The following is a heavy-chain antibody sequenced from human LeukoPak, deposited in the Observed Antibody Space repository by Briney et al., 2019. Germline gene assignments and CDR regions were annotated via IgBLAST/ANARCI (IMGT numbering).Heavy chain of an antibody. CDR3: ARDLDTARAFDI. V-gene: IGHV1-69*13. CDR1: GGTFSSYA. D-gene: IGHD5-18*01. CDR2: IIPIFGTA. Sequence: SVTVSCKASGGTFSSYAISWVRQAPGQGLEWMGGIIPIFGTANYAQKFQGRVTITADESTSTAYMELSSLRSEDTAVYYCARDLDTARAFDIWGQGTMVTVSS. J-gene: IGHJ3*02.